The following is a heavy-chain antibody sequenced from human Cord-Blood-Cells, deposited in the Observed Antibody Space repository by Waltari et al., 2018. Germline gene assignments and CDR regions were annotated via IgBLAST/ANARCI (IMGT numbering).Heavy chain of an antibody. CDR1: GGTFSSYA. D-gene: IGHD5-18*01. Sequence: QVQLVQSGAEVKKPGSSVKVSCQASGGTFSSYAISRVRQAPGQGLEWMGGIIPIFGTANYAQKFQGRVTITADESTSTAYMELSSLRSEDTAVYYCARGSEVDTAMVSYWYFDLWGRGTLVTVSS. CDR2: IIPIFGTA. CDR3: ARGSEVDTAMVSYWYFDL. J-gene: IGHJ2*01. V-gene: IGHV1-69*01.